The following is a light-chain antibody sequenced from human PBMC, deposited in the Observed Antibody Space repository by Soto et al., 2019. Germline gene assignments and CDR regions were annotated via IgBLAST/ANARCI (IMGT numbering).Light chain of an antibody. V-gene: IGLV2-14*01. CDR2: EVS. J-gene: IGLJ1*01. CDR3: SSYTSSSTLYV. Sequence: QSVLTQPPSASGSPGQAVTISCTGTSRDIGGYDFVSWYQVRPGKAPKLMIYEVSNRPSGVSNRFSGSKSGNTASLTISGLQAEDEADYYCSSYTSSSTLYVFGTGTKVTVL. CDR1: SRDIGGYDF.